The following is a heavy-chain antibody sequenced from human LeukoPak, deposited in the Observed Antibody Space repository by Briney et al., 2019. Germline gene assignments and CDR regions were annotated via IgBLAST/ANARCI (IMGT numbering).Heavy chain of an antibody. CDR3: ARHRSGGSQDDAFDI. CDR1: KFTFSKYW. V-gene: IGHV3-7*01. D-gene: IGHD2-15*01. J-gene: IGHJ3*02. CDR2: IKEDGSEK. Sequence: PGGSLRLSCAPSKFTFSKYWMSWVRQAPGKGLEWVADIKEDGSEKYYVDSVKGRFTISRQNAKSSLFLQMNSLRAEDTAVYYCARHRSGGSQDDAFDIWGQGTMVTVSS.